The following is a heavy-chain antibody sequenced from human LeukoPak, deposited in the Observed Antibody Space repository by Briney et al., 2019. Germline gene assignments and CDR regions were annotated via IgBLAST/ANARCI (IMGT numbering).Heavy chain of an antibody. V-gene: IGHV1-2*02. D-gene: IGHD3-22*01. CDR2: IRPNSNST. Sequence: GASVKVSCKASGYTFIDYYIHWVRPAPGQGLQWMGWIRPNSNSTEYVQKFQGRVILTWDTSISTVYMELSSMRSDDTAVYYCARDTAPYYLDGSGYYLDYWGQGTLVTVSS. CDR1: GYTFIDYY. CDR3: ARDTAPYYLDGSGYYLDY. J-gene: IGHJ4*02.